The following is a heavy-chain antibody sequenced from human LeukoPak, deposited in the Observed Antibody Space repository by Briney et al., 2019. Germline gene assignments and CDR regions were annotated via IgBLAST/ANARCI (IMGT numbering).Heavy chain of an antibody. Sequence: GGSQRLSCAASGFTFSSYEMNWVRQAPGKGLEWVSYISSSGSTIYYADSVKGRFTISRDNAKNSLYLQMNSLRAEDTAVYYCARGGYYYDSSGYYSFDYWGQGTLVTVSS. CDR2: ISSSGSTI. CDR3: ARGGYYYDSSGYYSFDY. V-gene: IGHV3-48*03. D-gene: IGHD3-22*01. J-gene: IGHJ4*02. CDR1: GFTFSSYE.